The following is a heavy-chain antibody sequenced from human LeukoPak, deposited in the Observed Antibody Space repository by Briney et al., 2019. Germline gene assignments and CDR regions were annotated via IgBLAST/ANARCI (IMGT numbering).Heavy chain of an antibody. V-gene: IGHV3-23*01. J-gene: IGHJ4*02. Sequence: PGESLTLSCAASGFTFSTYAMSWVRQPPGKGLEWVATITTGSGYTYSADSGKGRFTISRDNSKSTLHLQLISLRAEDTAVYSCTKDHRSCVGTSCWLHQDWGQGALVTVSS. CDR2: ITTGSGYT. D-gene: IGHD2-2*01. CDR3: TKDHRSCVGTSCWLHQD. CDR1: GFTFSTYA.